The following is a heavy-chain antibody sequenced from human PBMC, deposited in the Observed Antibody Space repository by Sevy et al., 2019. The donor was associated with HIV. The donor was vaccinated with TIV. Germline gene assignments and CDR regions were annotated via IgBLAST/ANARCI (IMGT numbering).Heavy chain of an antibody. CDR3: ARDRIAAADHFFDY. CDR1: GFTFSGYY. CDR2: ISSRSSYT. D-gene: IGHD6-13*01. J-gene: IGHJ4*02. V-gene: IGHV3-11*06. Sequence: GGSLRLSCAASGFTFSGYYMSWIRQAPGKGLEGVSYISSRSSYTNYAGSVRGRLTISRDNAKNSLYLQMNSLRAEETAVYYCARDRIAAADHFFDYWGQGSLVTVSS.